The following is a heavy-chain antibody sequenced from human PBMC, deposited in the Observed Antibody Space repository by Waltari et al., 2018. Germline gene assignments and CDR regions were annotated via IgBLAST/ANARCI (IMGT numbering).Heavy chain of an antibody. CDR2: MYYSGRT. CDR3: VRHARTTSGGKHFDH. J-gene: IGHJ4*02. Sequence: QLQLQESGPGLVKASETLSLTCTVSGDSISSSSYYWGWVRQPPGKGLEWIGNMYYSGRTYYNPSLKSRVTISGDTSKSQFSLKLSSETAADTSMYYCVRHARTTSGGKHFDHWGQGMLVTVSP. D-gene: IGHD2-15*01. CDR1: GDSISSSSYY. V-gene: IGHV4-39*01.